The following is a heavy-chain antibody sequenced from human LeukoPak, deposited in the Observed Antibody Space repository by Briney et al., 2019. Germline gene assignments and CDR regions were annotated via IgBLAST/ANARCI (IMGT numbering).Heavy chain of an antibody. D-gene: IGHD1-26*01. Sequence: SETLSLTCTVSAGSISSDSYYCGWIRQPPGRGLEWIGTIYYSGNTYYNPSLKSRLTISVDTSKNQFSLKLRSVTAADTALYYCARIHSGSYRYYFDYWGQGTLVTVSS. CDR1: AGSISSDSYY. CDR2: IYYSGNT. J-gene: IGHJ4*02. V-gene: IGHV4-39*07. CDR3: ARIHSGSYRYYFDY.